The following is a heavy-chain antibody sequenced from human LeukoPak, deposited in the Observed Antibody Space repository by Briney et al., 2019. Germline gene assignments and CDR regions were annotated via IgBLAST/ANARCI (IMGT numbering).Heavy chain of an antibody. CDR3: AKDGSSRGGYYFDY. J-gene: IGHJ4*02. CDR1: GFTFYDYT. D-gene: IGHD6-6*01. Sequence: PGGSLRLSCAASGFTFYDYTMHWVRQAPGKGLEWVSLISWDGGSTYYADSVKGRFTISRDNSKNSLYLQMNSLRTEDTALYYCAKDGSSRGGYYFDYWGQGTLVTVSS. V-gene: IGHV3-43*01. CDR2: ISWDGGST.